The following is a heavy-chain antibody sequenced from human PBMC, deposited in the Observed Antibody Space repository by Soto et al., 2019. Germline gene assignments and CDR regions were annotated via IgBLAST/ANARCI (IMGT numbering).Heavy chain of an antibody. CDR3: AHSYFAHFWSGYYTGMYGENWFDP. Sequence: QITLKESGPTLVKPTQTLTLTCTFSGFSLSTSGVGVGWIRQPPGKALEWLALIYWDDDKRYSPSLKSRLTITKDTSKNQVVLTMTNMDPVDTATYYCAHSYFAHFWSGYYTGMYGENWFDPWGQGTLVTVSS. J-gene: IGHJ5*02. CDR2: IYWDDDK. V-gene: IGHV2-5*02. CDR1: GFSLSTSGVG. D-gene: IGHD3-3*01.